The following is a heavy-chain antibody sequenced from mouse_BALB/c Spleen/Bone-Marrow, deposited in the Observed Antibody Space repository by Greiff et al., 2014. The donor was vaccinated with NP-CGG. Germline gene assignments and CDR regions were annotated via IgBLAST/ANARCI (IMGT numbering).Heavy chain of an antibody. Sequence: EVQLVESGAELVKPGASVKLSCTASGFNIKDTYMHRVKQRPEQGLEWIGRIDPANGNTKYDPKFQGKATITADTSSNTAYLQLSSLTSEDTAVYYCARYYYGSSYFDYWGQGTTLTVSS. J-gene: IGHJ2*01. CDR3: ARYYYGSSYFDY. V-gene: IGHV14-3*02. CDR1: GFNIKDTY. CDR2: IDPANGNT. D-gene: IGHD1-1*01.